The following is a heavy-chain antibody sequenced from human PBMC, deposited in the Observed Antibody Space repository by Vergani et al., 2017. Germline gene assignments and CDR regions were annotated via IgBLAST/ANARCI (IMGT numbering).Heavy chain of an antibody. CDR3: ARAGGYSGYDYAFDI. J-gene: IGHJ3*02. CDR2: IYSGGST. D-gene: IGHD5-12*01. CDR1: GFTVSSNY. Sequence: EVQLVESGGGLIQPGGSLRLSCAASGFTVSSNYMSWVRQAPGKGLEWVPVIYSGGSTYYADSVKGRFTISRDNSKNTLYLQMNSLRAEDTAVYYCARAGGYSGYDYAFDIWGQGTMVTVCS. V-gene: IGHV3-53*01.